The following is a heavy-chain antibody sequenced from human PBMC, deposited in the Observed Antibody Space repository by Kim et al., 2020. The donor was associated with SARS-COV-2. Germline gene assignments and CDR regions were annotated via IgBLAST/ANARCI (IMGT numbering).Heavy chain of an antibody. CDR3: AREGITMVRGVWYGMDV. Sequence: LKTRVTISVDTSKNQFSLKLSSVTAADTAVYYCAREGITMVRGVWYGMDVWGQGTTVTVSS. D-gene: IGHD3-10*01. V-gene: IGHV4-31*02. J-gene: IGHJ6*02.